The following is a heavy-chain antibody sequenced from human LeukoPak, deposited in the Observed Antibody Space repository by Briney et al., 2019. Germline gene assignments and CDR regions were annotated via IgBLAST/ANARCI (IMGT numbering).Heavy chain of an antibody. Sequence: GGSLRLSCAASGFTFSSYGMHWVRQAPGKGLEWVAVIWYGGSNKYYADSVKGRFTISRDNSKNTLYLQMNSLRAEDTAVYFCAAGTSNYFDYWGQGTLVTVSS. CDR2: IWYGGSNK. V-gene: IGHV3-33*08. D-gene: IGHD2-2*01. CDR1: GFTFSSYG. J-gene: IGHJ4*02. CDR3: AAGTSNYFDY.